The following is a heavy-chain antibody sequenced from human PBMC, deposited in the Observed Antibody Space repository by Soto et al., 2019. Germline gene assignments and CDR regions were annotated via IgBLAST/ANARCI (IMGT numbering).Heavy chain of an antibody. D-gene: IGHD6-13*01. V-gene: IGHV1-69*06. CDR1: GGTFSSYA. J-gene: IGHJ5*02. CDR2: IIPIFGTA. Sequence: ASVKVSCKASGGTFSSYAISWVRQAPGQGLEWMGGIIPIFGTANYAQKFQGRVTITADKSTSTAYVELSSLRSEDTAVYYCRLGPYSSSWFGWSDPWGQGTLVTVSS. CDR3: RLGPYSSSWFGWSDP.